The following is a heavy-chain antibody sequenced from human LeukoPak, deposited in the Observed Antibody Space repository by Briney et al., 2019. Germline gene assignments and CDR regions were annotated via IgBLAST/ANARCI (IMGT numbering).Heavy chain of an antibody. J-gene: IGHJ4*02. Sequence: PSETLSLTCTVSGGSISGSSYYWTWIRQPPGTGLEWIGEINHSGSTNYNPSLKSRVTISVDTSKNQFSLNLRSVTAADTAVYYCARGPVDAAMVPLIDYWGRGTLVTVSS. CDR2: INHSGST. CDR1: GGSISGSSYY. CDR3: ARGPVDAAMVPLIDY. V-gene: IGHV4-39*07. D-gene: IGHD5-18*01.